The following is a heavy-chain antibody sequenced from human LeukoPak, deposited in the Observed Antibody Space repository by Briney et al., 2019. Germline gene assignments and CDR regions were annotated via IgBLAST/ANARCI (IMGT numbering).Heavy chain of an antibody. CDR2: ISGSGGST. V-gene: IGHV3-23*01. D-gene: IGHD3-10*01. J-gene: IGHJ4*02. CDR1: GYSFTSYW. Sequence: GESLKISCKGSGYSFTSYWIGWVRQAPGKGLEWVSAISGSGGSTYYADSVKGRFTISRDNSKNTLYLQMNSLRAEDTAVYYCARDMVRGVIKGYFDYWGQGTLVTVSS. CDR3: ARDMVRGVIKGYFDY.